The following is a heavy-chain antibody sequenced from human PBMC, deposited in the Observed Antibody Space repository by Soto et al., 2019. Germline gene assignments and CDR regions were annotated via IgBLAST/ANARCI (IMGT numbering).Heavy chain of an antibody. CDR2: IYYSGST. V-gene: IGHV4-31*03. CDR1: GGSISSGGYY. CDR3: ARGVQRSAFRGPARYYYMYV. J-gene: IGHJ6*03. D-gene: IGHD6-6*01. Sequence: SETLSLTCTVSGGSISSGGYYWSWIRQHPGKGLEWIGYIYYSGSTYYNPSLKSRVTISVDTSKNQFSLKLSSVTAADTAVYYCARGVQRSAFRGPARYYYMYVCGKGTTVTVSS.